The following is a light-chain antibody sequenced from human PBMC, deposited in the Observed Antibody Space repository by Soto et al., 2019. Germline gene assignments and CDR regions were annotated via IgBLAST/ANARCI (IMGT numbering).Light chain of an antibody. CDR1: QSVSSY. V-gene: IGKV3-11*01. J-gene: IGKJ2*01. CDR3: QQHYNWPLT. CDR2: DAS. Sequence: ETVLTQSPATLSLSPGERATLSCRASQSVSSYLAWYQQKPGQAPRLLIYDASNRATGIPARFNGSGSGTDFSLIISSLEPEDFAVYYCQQHYNWPLTFGQGTKLEIK.